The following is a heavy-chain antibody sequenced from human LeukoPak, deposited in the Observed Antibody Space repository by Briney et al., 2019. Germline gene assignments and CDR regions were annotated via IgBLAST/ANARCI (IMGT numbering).Heavy chain of an antibody. D-gene: IGHD6-19*01. CDR1: GFTFSSYW. J-gene: IGHJ4*02. V-gene: IGHV3-30-3*01. CDR2: ISYDGSNK. CDR3: AREVAVAGTYYFDY. Sequence: GGSLRLSCAASGFTFSSYWMSWVRQAPGKGLEWVAVISYDGSNKYYADSVKGRFTISRDNSKNTLYLQMNSLRAEDTAVYYCAREVAVAGTYYFDYWGQGTLVTVSS.